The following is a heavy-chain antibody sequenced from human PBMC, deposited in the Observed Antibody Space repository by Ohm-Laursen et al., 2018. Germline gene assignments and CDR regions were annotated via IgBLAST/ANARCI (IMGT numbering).Heavy chain of an antibody. V-gene: IGHV4-4*07. J-gene: IGHJ4*02. Sequence: SETLSLTCTVSGDFINNYYWSWIRQPAGKGLEWIGRMYATGSSNYNPSLNSRVTMSVDTSRNQFSLKLTSVTAADTAVYYCAVSEVRYSFTYLADFWGQGTLVTVPS. CDR1: GDFINNYY. CDR2: MYATGSS. D-gene: IGHD3-9*01. CDR3: AVSEVRYSFTYLADF.